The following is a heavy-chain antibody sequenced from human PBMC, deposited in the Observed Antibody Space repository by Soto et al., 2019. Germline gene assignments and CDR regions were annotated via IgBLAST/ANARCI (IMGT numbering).Heavy chain of an antibody. CDR2: IGTAADT. V-gene: IGHV3-13*04. CDR3: VRGRGGEYLGERLS. J-gene: IGHJ4*02. D-gene: IGHD3-16*01. Sequence: EVQLVESGGGLVQPGGSLRLSCAASGFTFSLYDMYWVRQPTGKGLEWVSAIGTAADTYYPGSVQGRFIISREDAKNSLYLQMNSLRAGDTAVYYGVRGRGGEYLGERLSWGQGTLVIVSS. CDR1: GFTFSLYD.